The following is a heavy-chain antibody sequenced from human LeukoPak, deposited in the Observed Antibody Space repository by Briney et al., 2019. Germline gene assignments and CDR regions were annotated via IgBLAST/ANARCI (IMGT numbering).Heavy chain of an antibody. CDR1: GFTFSSHW. Sequence: GGSLRLSCAASGFTFSSHWMHWVRQAPGKGLVWVSRVNSDGSSTSYADSVKGRFTISRDNAKNTLYLQMNSLRAEDTAVYYCARAAAMTRNAFDIWGQGTVVTVSS. CDR2: VNSDGSST. D-gene: IGHD2-21*02. J-gene: IGHJ3*02. CDR3: ARAAAMTRNAFDI. V-gene: IGHV3-74*01.